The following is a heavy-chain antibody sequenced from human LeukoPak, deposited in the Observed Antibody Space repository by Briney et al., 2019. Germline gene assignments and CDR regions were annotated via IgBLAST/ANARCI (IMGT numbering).Heavy chain of an antibody. CDR1: GGSISSYY. J-gene: IGHJ4*02. D-gene: IGHD3-22*01. Sequence: SETLSLTCTVSGGSISSYYWSWIRQPPGKGLEWIGYIYYSGSTNYNPSLKSQVTISVDTSKNQFSLKLSSVTAADTAVYYCATGLIDRGYYYDSSGYSLDDDYWGQGTLVTVSS. CDR3: ATGLIDRGYYYDSSGYSLDDDY. CDR2: IYYSGST. V-gene: IGHV4-59*01.